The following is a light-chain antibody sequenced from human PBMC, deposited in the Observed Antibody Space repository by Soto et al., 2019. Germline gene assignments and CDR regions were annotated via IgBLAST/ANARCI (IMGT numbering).Light chain of an antibody. Sequence: GDRVTITCQASQDISNFLIWYQQKPGKAPKLLIYDASNLETGVPSRFSGSGSGTDFTFTISSVQPEDIATYYCQQYDILPPSFGQGTKVEIQ. CDR2: DAS. J-gene: IGKJ2*01. V-gene: IGKV1-33*01. CDR1: QDISNF. CDR3: QQYDILPPS.